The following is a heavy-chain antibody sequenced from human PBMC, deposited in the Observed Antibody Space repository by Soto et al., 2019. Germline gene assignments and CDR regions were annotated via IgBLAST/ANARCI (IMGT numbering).Heavy chain of an antibody. CDR1: GFTFSGSA. D-gene: IGHD2-21*02. Sequence: EVQLVESGGGLVQPGGSLKLSCAASGFTFSGSAMHWVRQASGKGLEWVGRIRSKANSYATAYAASVKGRFTISRDESKNTAYRQMNSLKTEDTAVYYCNSTYCGGDCYPYDAFDIWGQGTMVTVSS. J-gene: IGHJ3*02. CDR2: IRSKANSYAT. CDR3: NSTYCGGDCYPYDAFDI. V-gene: IGHV3-73*01.